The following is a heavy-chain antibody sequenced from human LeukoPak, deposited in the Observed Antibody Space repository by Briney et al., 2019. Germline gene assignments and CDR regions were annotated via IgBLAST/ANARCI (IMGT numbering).Heavy chain of an antibody. V-gene: IGHV3-11*04. D-gene: IGHD6-13*01. Sequence: GGSLRLSCAASGFTFSSYWTHRIRQAPGKGLEWVSYISSSGSTIYYADSVKGRFTISRDNAKNSLYLQMNSLRAEDTAVYYCASTGYSTHYYYMDVWGKGTTVTVSS. CDR3: ASTGYSTHYYYMDV. CDR2: ISSSGSTI. CDR1: GFTFSSYW. J-gene: IGHJ6*03.